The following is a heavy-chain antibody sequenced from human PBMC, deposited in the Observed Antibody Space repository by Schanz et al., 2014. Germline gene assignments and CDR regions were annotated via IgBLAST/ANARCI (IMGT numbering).Heavy chain of an antibody. D-gene: IGHD6-6*01. CDR3: ARDQSPYTNSSDVRYFDY. CDR2: INPNSGTT. Sequence: QGQLVQSGAEVKKPGASLKVSCKASGYSFSAHYLHWEREAPGQGLDWMGWINPNSGTTNYAQKFQGWVTMTRDTSISTAYMELSRLKSDDTAVYYCARDQSPYTNSSDVRYFDYWGQGTLVTVSS. CDR1: GYSFSAHY. V-gene: IGHV1-2*04. J-gene: IGHJ4*02.